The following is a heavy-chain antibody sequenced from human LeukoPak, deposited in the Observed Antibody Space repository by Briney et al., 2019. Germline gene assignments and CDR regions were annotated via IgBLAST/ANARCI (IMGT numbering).Heavy chain of an antibody. CDR3: ARYIVSYPHDAFDI. D-gene: IGHD1-26*01. J-gene: IGHJ3*02. V-gene: IGHV4-34*01. CDR2: INHSGST. CDR1: GGSFSGYY. Sequence: SETLSLACAVYGGSFSGYYWSWIRQPPGKGLEWIGEINHSGSTNYNPSLKSRVTISVDTSKKQFSLKLSSVTAADTAFYYCARYIVSYPHDAFDIWGQGTMVTVSS.